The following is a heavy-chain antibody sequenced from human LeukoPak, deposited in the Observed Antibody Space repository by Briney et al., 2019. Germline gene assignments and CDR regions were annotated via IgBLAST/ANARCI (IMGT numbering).Heavy chain of an antibody. CDR1: GFTFSSYW. CDR3: ARDQQPYYYDSSGYY. Sequence: QSGGSLRLSCAASGFTFSSYWMSWVRQAPGKGLEWVANIKQDGSEKYYVDSVKGRFTISRDNAKDSLYLQMNSLRAEDTAVYYCARDQQPYYYDSSGYYWGQGTLVTVSS. J-gene: IGHJ4*02. V-gene: IGHV3-7*04. D-gene: IGHD3-22*01. CDR2: IKQDGSEK.